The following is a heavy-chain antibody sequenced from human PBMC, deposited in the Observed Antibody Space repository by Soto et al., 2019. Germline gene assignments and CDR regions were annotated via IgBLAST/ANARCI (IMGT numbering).Heavy chain of an antibody. CDR1: GFTFSSYS. V-gene: IGHV3-21*01. J-gene: IGHJ3*02. D-gene: IGHD2-15*01. Sequence: GGSLRLSCAASGFTFSSYSMNWVRQAPGKGLEWVSSISSSSSYIYYADSVKGRFTISRDNAKNSLYLQMNSLRAEDTAVYYCARVKVVVAAILTYRAFDIWGQGTMVTVSS. CDR2: ISSSSSYI. CDR3: ARVKVVVAAILTYRAFDI.